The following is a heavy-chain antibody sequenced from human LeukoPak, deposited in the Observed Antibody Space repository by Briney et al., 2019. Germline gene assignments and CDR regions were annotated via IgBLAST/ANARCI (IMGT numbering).Heavy chain of an antibody. CDR1: GGSISSGSYY. V-gene: IGHV4-61*02. J-gene: IGHJ4*02. Sequence: PSETLSLTCTVSGGSISSGSYYWSWIRQPAGKGLEWIGRIYTSGSTNYNPSLKSRVTISVDTSKNQFSLKLSSLTAADTAVYYCASYYDYVWGSYRYTVDYWGQGTLVTVSS. CDR3: ASYYDYVWGSYRYTVDY. D-gene: IGHD3-16*02. CDR2: IYTSGST.